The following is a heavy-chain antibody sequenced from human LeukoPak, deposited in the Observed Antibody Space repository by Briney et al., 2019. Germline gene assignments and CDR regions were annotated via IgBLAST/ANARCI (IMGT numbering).Heavy chain of an antibody. Sequence: AGGSLRLSCAAPGFTFSSYAMGWVRQAPGKGLEWVSAISGSGGSKYYADSVKGRFTISRDNSKNTLYLQMNSLRAEDTAVYYCATNSDYDSSGYYYGYFDYWGQGTLVTVSS. V-gene: IGHV3-23*01. D-gene: IGHD3-22*01. CDR3: ATNSDYDSSGYYYGYFDY. CDR2: ISGSGGSK. CDR1: GFTFSSYA. J-gene: IGHJ4*02.